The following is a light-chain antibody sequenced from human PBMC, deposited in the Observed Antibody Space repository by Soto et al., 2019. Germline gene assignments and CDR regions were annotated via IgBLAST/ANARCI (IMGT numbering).Light chain of an antibody. CDR1: SNDVGGYNF. V-gene: IGLV2-11*01. Sequence: QSALTQPRSVSGSPGQSVTISCTGTSNDVGGYNFVSWYQQHPGKAPKLIIYDVNKRPSGVPDRFSGSKSGNTASLTISGLQAEDETHYYCFSYAGGYTGVFGGGTKLTVL. J-gene: IGLJ3*02. CDR2: DVN. CDR3: FSYAGGYTGV.